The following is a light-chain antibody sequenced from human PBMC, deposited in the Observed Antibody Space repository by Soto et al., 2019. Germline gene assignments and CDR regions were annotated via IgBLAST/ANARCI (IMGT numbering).Light chain of an antibody. Sequence: EIVLTQSPGTRPLSPGERATLSCRASQSVSNNYLAWYQQKPGQAPRLLIYGASNRATGIPDRFSGSGSGTDFTLTISRLEPEDFAVYYCQQYGSSGTFGQGTKVDIK. CDR1: QSVSNNY. CDR3: QQYGSSGT. J-gene: IGKJ1*01. V-gene: IGKV3-20*01. CDR2: GAS.